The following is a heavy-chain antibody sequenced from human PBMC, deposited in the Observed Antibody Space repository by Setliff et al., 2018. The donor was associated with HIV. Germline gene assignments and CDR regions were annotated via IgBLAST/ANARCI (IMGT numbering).Heavy chain of an antibody. J-gene: IGHJ4*02. V-gene: IGHV3-11*01. Sequence: GGPLRLSCVASGFTFSDYYLSWFRQAPGKGLEWVAYISRDGNTIYYADSVKGRFTISRDNAKNSLYLQMNSLRAEDTAMYYCARGVPAVTGYHFDYWGQGTLVTVSS. CDR2: ISRDGNTI. CDR3: ARGVPAVTGYHFDY. D-gene: IGHD6-19*01. CDR1: GFTFSDYY.